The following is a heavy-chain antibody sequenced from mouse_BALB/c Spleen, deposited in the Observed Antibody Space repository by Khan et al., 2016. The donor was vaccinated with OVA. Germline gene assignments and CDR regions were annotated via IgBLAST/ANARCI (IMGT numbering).Heavy chain of an antibody. D-gene: IGHD2-10*01. CDR2: INTYTGEP. J-gene: IGHJ4*01. CDR1: GYSFTNYG. V-gene: IGHV9-3-1*01. CDR3: ARPPYFSYTLDY. Sequence: QVQLQQSGPELKKPGETVKISCKASGYSFTNYGMNWVKQSPGKALKWMGRINTYTGEPTYADDFKGRFAFSLETSANTAYLQINILKSEDTATYFCARPPYFSYTLDYWGQGTSVTVSS.